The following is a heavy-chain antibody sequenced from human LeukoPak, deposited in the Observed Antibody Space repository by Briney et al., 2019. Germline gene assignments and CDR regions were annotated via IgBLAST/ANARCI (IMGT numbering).Heavy chain of an antibody. CDR1: GFTFSSYW. Sequence: GGSLRLSCAASGFTFSSYWMNWVRHVPGKGLVWVSRIVSDGSNTNYADSVKGRFTISRDTAKNTLYLQMNSLRVEDTAVYYCARGRPHGNDYWGQGTLVTVSS. CDR2: IVSDGSNT. D-gene: IGHD4-23*01. J-gene: IGHJ4*02. CDR3: ARGRPHGNDY. V-gene: IGHV3-74*01.